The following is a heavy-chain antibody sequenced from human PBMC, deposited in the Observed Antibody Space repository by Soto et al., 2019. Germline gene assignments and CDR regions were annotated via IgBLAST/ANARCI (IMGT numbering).Heavy chain of an antibody. Sequence: GGSLRLSCAASGFTFSSYAMSWVRQAPGKGLEWVSAISGSGGSTYYADSVKGRFTISRDNSKNTLYLQMNSLRAEDTAVYYCEKDTSSYPPFEYFQHWGQGTLVTVSS. V-gene: IGHV3-23*01. J-gene: IGHJ1*01. CDR1: GFTFSSYA. CDR2: ISGSGGST. CDR3: EKDTSSYPPFEYFQH.